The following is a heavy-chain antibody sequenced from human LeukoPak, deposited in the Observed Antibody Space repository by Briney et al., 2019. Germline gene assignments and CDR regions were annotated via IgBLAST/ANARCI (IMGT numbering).Heavy chain of an antibody. CDR3: ARVDTAMVIDY. Sequence: SVKVSCKASGYTFTSYGISWVRQTPGQGLEWMGGIIPIFGTANYAQKFQGRVTITADKSTSTAYMELSSLRSEDTAVYYCARVDTAMVIDYWGQGTLVTVSS. CDR1: GYTFTSYG. D-gene: IGHD5-18*01. CDR2: IIPIFGTA. J-gene: IGHJ4*02. V-gene: IGHV1-69*06.